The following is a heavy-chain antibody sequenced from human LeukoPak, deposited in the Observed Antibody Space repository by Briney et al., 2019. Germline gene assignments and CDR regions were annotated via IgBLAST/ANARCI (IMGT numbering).Heavy chain of an antibody. CDR2: ISGSSSYR. CDR1: GFTFSTYN. V-gene: IGHV3-21*01. Sequence: PGGSLRLSCVASGFTFSTYNMNWIRQAPGKGLEWVSSISGSSSYRYYADSVKGRFTISRDNAKNSLYLQMNSLRAEDTAVYYCARVVGSGSYTATDYWGQGTLVTVSS. D-gene: IGHD3-10*01. CDR3: ARVVGSGSYTATDY. J-gene: IGHJ4*02.